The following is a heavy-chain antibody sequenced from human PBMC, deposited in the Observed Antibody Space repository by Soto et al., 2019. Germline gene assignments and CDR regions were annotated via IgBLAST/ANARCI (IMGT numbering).Heavy chain of an antibody. Sequence: GGSLRLSCAASGFTFSSYSMNWVRQAPGKGLEWVSSISSSSSYIYYADSVKGRFTISRDNAKNSLYLQMNSLRAEDTAVYYCARDRFHGDYDLYWGQGTLVTVSS. CDR2: ISSSSSYI. CDR3: ARDRFHGDYDLY. J-gene: IGHJ4*02. D-gene: IGHD4-17*01. V-gene: IGHV3-21*01. CDR1: GFTFSSYS.